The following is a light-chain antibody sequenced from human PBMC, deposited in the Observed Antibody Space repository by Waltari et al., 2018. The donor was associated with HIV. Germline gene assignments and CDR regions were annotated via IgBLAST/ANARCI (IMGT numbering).Light chain of an antibody. J-gene: IGKJ1*01. Sequence: EIVLTQSPATLSLSPGERATLSCRASQSVSSYLAWYRQKPGQAPRLLIYDASNRATGIPARFSGSGSGSDFTLTISSLEPEDFAVYYCLQRSNWPRTFGQGTKVEIK. V-gene: IGKV3-11*01. CDR2: DAS. CDR3: LQRSNWPRT. CDR1: QSVSSY.